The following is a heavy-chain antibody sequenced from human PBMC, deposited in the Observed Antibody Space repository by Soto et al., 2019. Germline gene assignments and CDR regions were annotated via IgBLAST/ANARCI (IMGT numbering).Heavy chain of an antibody. CDR1: GFTFSSYA. J-gene: IGHJ4*02. D-gene: IGHD5-18*01. Sequence: PGGSLRLSCAASGFTFSSYAMHWVRQAPGKGLEWVAVISYDGSNKYYADSVKGRFTISRDNSKNTLYLQMNSLRAEDTAVYYCAREMDTCFDYWGQGTLVTVSS. V-gene: IGHV3-30-3*01. CDR2: ISYDGSNK. CDR3: AREMDTCFDY.